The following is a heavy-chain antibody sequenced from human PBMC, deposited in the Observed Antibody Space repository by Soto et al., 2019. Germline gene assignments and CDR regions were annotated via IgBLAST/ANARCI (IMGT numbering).Heavy chain of an antibody. D-gene: IGHD2-2*01. J-gene: IGHJ4*02. Sequence: QVPLVESGGGVVQPGRSLRLSCAASGFTFSSYGMHWVRQAPGKGLEWVAVISYDGSNKYYADSVKGRFTISRDNSKNTLYLQMNSLRAEDTAVYYCAKGSPSYCISTSCAIDYWGQGTLVTVSS. CDR2: ISYDGSNK. CDR1: GFTFSSYG. V-gene: IGHV3-30*18. CDR3: AKGSPSYCISTSCAIDY.